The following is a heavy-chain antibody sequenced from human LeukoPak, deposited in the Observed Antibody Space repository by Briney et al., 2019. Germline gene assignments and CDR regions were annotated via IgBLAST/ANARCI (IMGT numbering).Heavy chain of an antibody. CDR1: GGSISSSSYY. CDR3: ARVHAGGAFDI. J-gene: IGHJ3*02. CDR2: IYYSGST. Sequence: SETLSLTCTVSGGSISSSSYYWGWIRQPPGKGLEWLGSIYYSGSTYYNPSLKSRVTISVDTSKNQFSLKLSSVTAADTAVYYCARVHAGGAFDIWGQGTMVTVSS. D-gene: IGHD3-16*01. V-gene: IGHV4-39*07.